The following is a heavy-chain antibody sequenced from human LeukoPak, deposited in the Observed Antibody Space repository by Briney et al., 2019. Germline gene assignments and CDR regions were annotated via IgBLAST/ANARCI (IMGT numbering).Heavy chain of an antibody. CDR2: IYHSGST. V-gene: IGHV4-38-2*02. Sequence: SETLSLTCTVSGYSISSGYYWGWIRQPPGKGLEWIGSIYHSGSTYYNASLKSQVSISIDTSKNQFSLKLTSVTAADTAVYYCARQTGSGLFILPGGQGTLVTVSS. CDR1: GYSISSGYY. D-gene: IGHD3/OR15-3a*01. J-gene: IGHJ4*02. CDR3: ARQTGSGLFILP.